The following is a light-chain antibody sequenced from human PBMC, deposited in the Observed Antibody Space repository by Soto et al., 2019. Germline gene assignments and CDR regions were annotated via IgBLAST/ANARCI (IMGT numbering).Light chain of an antibody. V-gene: IGLV2-23*01. CDR2: EGI. J-gene: IGLJ1*01. CDR3: CSYVGATTYV. CDR1: SSSIGGYNV. Sequence: QSALTQPASVSGSPGQSITISCSGTSSSIGGYNVVSWYQQHPGIAPKVIVYEGIKRPSGVSDRFSGSTSGSTASLTISGLQAEDEAEYFCCSYVGATTYVFGSGTKVTVL.